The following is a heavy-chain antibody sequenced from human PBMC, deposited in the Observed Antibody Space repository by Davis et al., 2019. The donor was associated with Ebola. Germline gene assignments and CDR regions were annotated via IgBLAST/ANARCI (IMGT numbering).Heavy chain of an antibody. CDR1: GYTFTSYY. CDR2: INPSGGST. Sequence: ASVKVSCKASGYTFTSYYIHWVRQAPGQGLEWMGIINPSGGSTNYAQKFQGRVSITRDTSASTTYMELSGLTSEDTAVYYCAKMARSCTSNSCYSSLQHDAMDVWGQGTTVTVSS. V-gene: IGHV1-46*01. CDR3: AKMARSCTSNSCYSSLQHDAMDV. J-gene: IGHJ6*02. D-gene: IGHD2-2*01.